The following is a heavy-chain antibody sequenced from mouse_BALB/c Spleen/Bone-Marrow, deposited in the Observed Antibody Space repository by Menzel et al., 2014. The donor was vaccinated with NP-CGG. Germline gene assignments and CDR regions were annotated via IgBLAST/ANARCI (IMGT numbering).Heavy chain of an antibody. V-gene: IGHV14-3*02. D-gene: IGHD1-1*01. CDR2: IDPANVNT. Sequence: VQLQQSGAELVKPGASVKLSCTASDFNIKDAYMHWVKQRPEQGLEWIGRIDPANVNTKYDTKFQGKATITADTSSNTAYLLLSSLTSEDTAVYYCAVYYYGRSSFAYWGQGTLVTVS. CDR3: AVYYYGRSSFAY. J-gene: IGHJ3*01. CDR1: DFNIKDAY.